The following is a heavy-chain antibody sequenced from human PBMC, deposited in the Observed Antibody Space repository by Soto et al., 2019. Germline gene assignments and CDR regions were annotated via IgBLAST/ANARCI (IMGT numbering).Heavy chain of an antibody. J-gene: IGHJ4*02. CDR3: ARSRVKDYGDYVWYFDY. CDR2: IIPIFGTA. D-gene: IGHD4-17*01. CDR1: GGTFSSYA. Sequence: QVQLVQSGAEVKKPGSSVKVSCKASGGTFSSYAISWVRQDPGQGLEWMGGIIPIFGTANYAQKFQGRVTITADESTSTAYMELSSLRSEDTAVYYCARSRVKDYGDYVWYFDYWGQGTLVTVSS. V-gene: IGHV1-69*01.